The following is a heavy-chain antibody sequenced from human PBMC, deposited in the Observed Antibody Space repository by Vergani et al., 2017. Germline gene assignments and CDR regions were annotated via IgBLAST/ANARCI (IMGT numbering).Heavy chain of an antibody. V-gene: IGHV3-49*03. CDR1: GFTFGDYA. Sequence: EVQLVESGGGLVQPGRSLRLSCTASGFTFGDYAMSWFRQAPGKGLEWVGFIRSKAYGGTTEYAASVKGRFTISRDDSKSIAYLQMNSLKTEDTAVYYCTRDAVTIWEHIVVVTAPPDYYYYYYGMDVWGQGTTVTVSS. CDR2: IRSKAYGGTT. CDR3: TRDAVTIWEHIVVVTAPPDYYYYYYGMDV. D-gene: IGHD2-21*02. J-gene: IGHJ6*02.